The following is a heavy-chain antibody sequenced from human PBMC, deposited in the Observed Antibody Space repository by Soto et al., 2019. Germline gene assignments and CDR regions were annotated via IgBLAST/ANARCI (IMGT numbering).Heavy chain of an antibody. J-gene: IGHJ4*02. Sequence: EVPLLESGGGLVQPGGSLRLSCAASGFTFSSYAMSWVRQAPGKGLEWVSAISGSGGSTYYADSVKGRFTISRDNSKNTLYLQMNSLRAEDTAVYYCAKGGEVGMVATSWAYWGQGTLVTVSS. CDR1: GFTFSSYA. CDR2: ISGSGGST. V-gene: IGHV3-23*01. D-gene: IGHD5-12*01. CDR3: AKGGEVGMVATSWAY.